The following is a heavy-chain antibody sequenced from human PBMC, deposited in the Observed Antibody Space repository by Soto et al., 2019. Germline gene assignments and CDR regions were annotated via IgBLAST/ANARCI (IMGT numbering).Heavy chain of an antibody. CDR3: ARGGFYGSGPMDV. V-gene: IGHV3-13*01. D-gene: IGHD3-10*01. CDR2: IGTAGAT. Sequence: EVQLVESGGGLVQPGGSLSLSCAASGFTFSSYDMHWVRQATGKGLDWVSAIGTAGATYYSGSVKGRFTISRENAKNSFYFQINSLRAGDTAVYYCARGGFYGSGPMDVWGPGTTVTVSS. CDR1: GFTFSSYD. J-gene: IGHJ6*02.